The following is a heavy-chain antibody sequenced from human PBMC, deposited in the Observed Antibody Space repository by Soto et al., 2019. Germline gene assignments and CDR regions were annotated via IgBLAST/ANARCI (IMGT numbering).Heavy chain of an antibody. CDR1: GGSISSGDYY. CDR3: ARDDYGGNSGAIDI. Sequence: QVQLQESGPGLVKPSQTLSLTCTVSGGSISSGDYYWSWIRQHPGKGLEWIGYIYYSGSTSYNPSLKSRVTISIYTSKNQVSLKLSSVTAADTAVYYCARDDYGGNSGAIDIWGPGTMVTISS. V-gene: IGHV4-31*03. CDR2: IYYSGST. J-gene: IGHJ3*02. D-gene: IGHD4-17*01.